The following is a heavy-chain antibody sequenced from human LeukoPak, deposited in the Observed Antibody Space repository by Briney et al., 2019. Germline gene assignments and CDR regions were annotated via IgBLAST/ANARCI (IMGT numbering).Heavy chain of an antibody. CDR2: ISNGGTNT. Sequence: GGSLRLSCAASGFTFSNYGMTWVRQAPGRGLEWVSGISNGGTNTYYTDSVKGRFTISRDNSKNTLYLQMNSLRAEDTAVYYCARRAGAYSHPYDYWGQGTLVTVSS. CDR3: ARRAGAYSHPYDY. V-gene: IGHV3-23*01. J-gene: IGHJ4*02. D-gene: IGHD4/OR15-4a*01. CDR1: GFTFSNYG.